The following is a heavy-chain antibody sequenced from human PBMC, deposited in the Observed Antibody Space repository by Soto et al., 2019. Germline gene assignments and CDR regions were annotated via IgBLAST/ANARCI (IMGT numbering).Heavy chain of an antibody. D-gene: IGHD4-17*01. CDR2: IYSGGGT. Sequence: EVQLVESGGGLVQPGGSLRLSCAASGFSVSSNYMSWVRQAPGKGLEWISVIYSGGGTYNADSVRGRFTVSRDNSKNTVYRQMNSLRAEDTAVYYCARSSKDYGDYGWGQGTLVTVPS. CDR3: ARSSKDYGDYG. CDR1: GFSVSSNY. J-gene: IGHJ4*02. V-gene: IGHV3-66*01.